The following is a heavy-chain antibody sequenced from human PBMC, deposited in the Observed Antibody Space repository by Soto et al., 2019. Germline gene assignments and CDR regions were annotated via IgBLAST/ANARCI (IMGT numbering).Heavy chain of an antibody. J-gene: IGHJ5*02. CDR2: IYHSGST. D-gene: IGHD1-26*01. Sequence: SETLSLTCAVSGGSISSGGYSWSWIRQPPGKVLEWIVYIYHSGSTYYNPSLKSRVTISLDRSDNQFSLKLSSVTAAYTAVYYCARATIVGATLFDPWGQGTLVTVSS. CDR1: GGSISSGGYS. V-gene: IGHV4-30-2*01. CDR3: ARATIVGATLFDP.